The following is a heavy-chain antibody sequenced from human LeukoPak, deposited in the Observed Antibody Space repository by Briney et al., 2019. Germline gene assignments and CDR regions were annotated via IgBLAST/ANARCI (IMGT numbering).Heavy chain of an antibody. Sequence: PSETLSLTCTVSGGSISSSSYYWGWIRQPPGKGLEWIGSIYYSGSTYYNPSLKSRVTISVDTSKNQFSLKLSSVTAADTAVYYCARHELTGEMATSYADPFDYWGQGTLVTVSS. D-gene: IGHD5-24*01. CDR2: IYYSGST. J-gene: IGHJ4*02. CDR1: GGSISSSSYY. V-gene: IGHV4-39*01. CDR3: ARHELTGEMATSYADPFDY.